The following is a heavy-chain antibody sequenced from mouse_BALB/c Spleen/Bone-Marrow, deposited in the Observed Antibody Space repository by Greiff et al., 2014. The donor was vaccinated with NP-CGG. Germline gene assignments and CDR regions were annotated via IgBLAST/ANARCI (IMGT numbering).Heavy chain of an antibody. CDR3: ARDRGYCKDVGDY. D-gene: IGHD2-3*01. J-gene: IGHJ2*01. CDR2: IWAGGST. Sequence: VQLQQSGPGLVAPSQSLSITCTVSGFSLTSYGVHWVRQPPGKGLEWLGVIWAGGSTNYNSALMSRLSISKDNSESQVFLKMNSLQTDDTAIYYCARDRGYCKDVGDYWGQGTTLTVSS. CDR1: GFSLTSYG. V-gene: IGHV2-9*02.